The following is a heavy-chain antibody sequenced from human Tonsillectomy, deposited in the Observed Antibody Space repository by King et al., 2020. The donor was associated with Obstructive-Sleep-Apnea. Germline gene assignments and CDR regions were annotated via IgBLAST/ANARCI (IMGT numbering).Heavy chain of an antibody. Sequence: VQLVESGAEVKKPGESLKISCKGSGYSFSSYWIAWVRQMPGKGLEWMGIIYPSDSDTRYSPSFQGQVTISADKSITTAYLQWSSLKASDTAMYYCARHGGHNYVPSEFDFEYWGQGTLVTVSS. CDR3: ARHGGHNYVPSEFDFEY. CDR2: IYPSDSDT. D-gene: IGHD5-18*01. V-gene: IGHV5-51*01. CDR1: GYSFSSYW. J-gene: IGHJ4*02.